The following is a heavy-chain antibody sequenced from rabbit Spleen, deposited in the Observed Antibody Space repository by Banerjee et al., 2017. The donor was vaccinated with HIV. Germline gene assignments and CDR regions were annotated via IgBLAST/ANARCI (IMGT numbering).Heavy chain of an antibody. CDR2: INTYTAKG. V-gene: IGHV1S40*01. Sequence: QSLEESGGDLVKPGASLTLSCTASGFSFSDRDVMCWVRQAPGKGLEWIGCINTYTAKGVYATWAKGRFTISRTSSTTVTLQMTSLTAADTATYFCARDLTSVIGWNFNLWGLGTLVTVS. J-gene: IGHJ4*01. D-gene: IGHD1-1*01. CDR3: ARDLTSVIGWNFNL. CDR1: GFSFSDRDV.